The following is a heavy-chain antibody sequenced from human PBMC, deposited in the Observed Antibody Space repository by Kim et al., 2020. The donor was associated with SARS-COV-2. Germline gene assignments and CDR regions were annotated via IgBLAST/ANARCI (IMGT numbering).Heavy chain of an antibody. CDR2: INAGNGNT. D-gene: IGHD2-2*01. CDR3: ARRGGAPAAIGYYYYGMDV. Sequence: ASVKVSCKASGYTFTSYAMHWVRQAPGQRLEWMGWINAGNGNTKYSQKFQGRVTITRDTSASTAYMELSSLRSEDTAVYYCARRGGAPAAIGYYYYGMDVWGQGTTVTVSS. CDR1: GYTFTSYA. V-gene: IGHV1-3*01. J-gene: IGHJ6*02.